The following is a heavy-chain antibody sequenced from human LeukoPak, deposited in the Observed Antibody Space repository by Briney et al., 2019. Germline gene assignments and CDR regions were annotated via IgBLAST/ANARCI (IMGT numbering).Heavy chain of an antibody. D-gene: IGHD5-18*01. CDR2: IIPILGIA. J-gene: IGHJ4*02. CDR1: GGALSSDT. Sequence: SVKVSCKAAGGALSSDTMSMVRQAPGQGHEWMGRIIPILGIANYAQKFQGRVTITADKSTSTAYMEPSSLRSEDTAVYYCAGTQLWSRFFDYWGQGTLVTVSS. CDR3: AGTQLWSRFFDY. V-gene: IGHV1-69*02.